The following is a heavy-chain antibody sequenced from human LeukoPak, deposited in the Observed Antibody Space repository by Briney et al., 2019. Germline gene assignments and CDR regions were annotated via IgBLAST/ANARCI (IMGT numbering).Heavy chain of an antibody. CDR1: GFTFSSYA. D-gene: IGHD3-22*01. V-gene: IGHV3-23*01. CDR2: ISGSGGST. CDR3: AKDRGSSGYYDY. J-gene: IGHJ4*02. Sequence: GGSLRLSCAASGFTFSSYAMSWVRQAPGKGLEWVSVISGSGGSTYYADSVKGRFTISRDNSKNTLHLQMNSLRAEDTAVYYCAKDRGSSGYYDYWGQGTLVTVSS.